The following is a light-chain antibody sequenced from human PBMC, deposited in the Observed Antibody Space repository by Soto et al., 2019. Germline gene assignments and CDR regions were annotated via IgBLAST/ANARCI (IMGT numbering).Light chain of an antibody. V-gene: IGLV4-69*01. CDR1: SGHSSYA. J-gene: IGLJ2*01. Sequence: QPVLTQSPSASASLGASVKLTCTLSSGHSSYAIAWHQKQPGKGPRYLMDLNNDGSHTKGDGIPDRFSGSSSGAERYLIISSLQSEDEAVYYCQTWGTGFQVFGGVTKLTVL. CDR3: QTWGTGFQV. CDR2: LNNDGSH.